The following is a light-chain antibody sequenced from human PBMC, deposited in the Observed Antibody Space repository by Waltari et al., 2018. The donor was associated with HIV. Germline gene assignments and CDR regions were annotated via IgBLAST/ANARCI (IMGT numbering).Light chain of an antibody. Sequence: QSALTQPPSVSGSPGQSVTISCAGTTTYLGGYDRVSWYQQPPGTAPKLLIYEDTNRPSGVPGRFSASKSGTTASLTISGLQAGDEGDYYCSSYSATNTVVFGGGTKLTVL. V-gene: IGLV2-18*02. CDR2: EDT. CDR1: TTYLGGYDR. CDR3: SSYSATNTVV. J-gene: IGLJ2*01.